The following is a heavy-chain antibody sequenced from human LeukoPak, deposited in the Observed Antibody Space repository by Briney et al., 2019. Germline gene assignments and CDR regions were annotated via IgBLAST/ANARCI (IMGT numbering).Heavy chain of an antibody. CDR1: GFTFSTYA. V-gene: IGHV3-48*01. D-gene: IGHD3-10*01. CDR3: AKERDMVRGSYAFDI. Sequence: GGSLRLSCAASGFTFSTYAMNWVRQAPGKGLEWLSYISDSGDTINYADSVKGRFTISRDNAKNSLYLQMNSLRAEDTALYYCAKERDMVRGSYAFDIWGQGTMVTVSS. J-gene: IGHJ3*02. CDR2: ISDSGDTI.